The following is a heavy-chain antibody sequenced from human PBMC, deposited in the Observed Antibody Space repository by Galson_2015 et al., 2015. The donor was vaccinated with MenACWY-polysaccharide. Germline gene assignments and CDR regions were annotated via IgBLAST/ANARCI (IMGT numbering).Heavy chain of an antibody. CDR2: ISKSGDSI. CDR3: ARGHYGLDV. J-gene: IGHJ6*02. V-gene: IGHV3-11*01. Sequence: SLRLSYAASGFSLGAWYMSWIRQAPGKGLEWLSYISKSGDSIYYGDSVKGRFAISRDNAKNSVYLQLNSLEVEDTAIYYCARGHYGLDVWGQGTTVTVSS. CDR1: GFSLGAWY.